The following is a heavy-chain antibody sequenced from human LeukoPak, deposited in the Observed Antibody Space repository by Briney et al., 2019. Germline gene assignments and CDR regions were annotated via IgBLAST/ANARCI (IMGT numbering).Heavy chain of an antibody. D-gene: IGHD4-17*01. Sequence: PGGSLRLSCAASGFTLSTYWMSWIRQAPGKGLEWVSYISSSGSTIYYADSVKGRFTISRDNAKNSLYLQMNSLRAEDTAVYYCARYAVTDSGFDYWGQGTLVTVSS. CDR3: ARYAVTDSGFDY. CDR1: GFTLSTYW. CDR2: ISSSGSTI. J-gene: IGHJ4*02. V-gene: IGHV3-11*01.